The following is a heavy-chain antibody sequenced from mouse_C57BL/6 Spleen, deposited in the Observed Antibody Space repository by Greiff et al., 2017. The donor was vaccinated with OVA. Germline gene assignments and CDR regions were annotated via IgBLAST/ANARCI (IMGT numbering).Heavy chain of an antibody. J-gene: IGHJ1*03. CDR3: ARKYSVLCYCV. Sequence: QVQLQQPGAELVKPGASVKLSCKASGFTFTSYWMQWVNQRPGQGLEWIGEIDPSDSYTTYNQQFKGLATLTVDTSSSTAYMQRSRLTAEDSAVYYCARKYSVLCYCVWGTGTTVTVSS. D-gene: IGHD2-12*01. CDR1: GFTFTSYW. CDR2: IDPSDSYT. V-gene: IGHV1-50*01.